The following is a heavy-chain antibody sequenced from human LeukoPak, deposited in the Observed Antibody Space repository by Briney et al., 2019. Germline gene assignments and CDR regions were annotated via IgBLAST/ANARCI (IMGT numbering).Heavy chain of an antibody. D-gene: IGHD2-15*01. CDR1: GLTFSSYS. J-gene: IGHJ4*02. V-gene: IGHV3-21*01. CDR3: ARVRCSGGSCYFDY. CDR2: ISSSSSYI. Sequence: SGGSLRLSCAASGLTFSSYSINWVRQAPGKGLEWVSSISSSSSYIYYADSAKGLFNISRDNAKNSLYLQMNGLRAEDTAVYYCARVRCSGGSCYFDYWGQGTLVTVSS.